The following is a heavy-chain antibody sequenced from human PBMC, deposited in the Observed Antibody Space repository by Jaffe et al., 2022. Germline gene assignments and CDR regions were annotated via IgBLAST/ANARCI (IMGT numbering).Heavy chain of an antibody. CDR3: AKDPSITMIVVVITYFDY. D-gene: IGHD3-22*01. CDR2: IRYDGSNK. CDR1: GFTFSSYG. Sequence: QVQLVESGGGVVQPGGSLRLSCAASGFTFSSYGMHWVRQAPGKGLEWVAFIRYDGSNKYYADSVKGRFTISRDNSKNTLYLQMNSLRAEDTAVYYCAKDPSITMIVVVITYFDYWGQGTLVTVSS. V-gene: IGHV3-30*02. J-gene: IGHJ4*02.